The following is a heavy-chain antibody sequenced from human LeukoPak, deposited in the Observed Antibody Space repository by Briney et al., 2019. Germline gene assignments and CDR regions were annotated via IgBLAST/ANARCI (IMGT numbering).Heavy chain of an antibody. CDR2: INPNSGGT. D-gene: IGHD5-18*01. CDR1: GYTFTGYY. CDR3: ARERGYSYGHNWFDP. Sequence: GASVRVSCKASGYTFTGYYMHWVRQAPGQGLEWMGWINPNSGGTNYAQKFQGWVTMTRDTSISTAYMELTRLRSDDTAVYYCARERGYSYGHNWFDPWGQGTLVTVSS. V-gene: IGHV1-2*04. J-gene: IGHJ5*02.